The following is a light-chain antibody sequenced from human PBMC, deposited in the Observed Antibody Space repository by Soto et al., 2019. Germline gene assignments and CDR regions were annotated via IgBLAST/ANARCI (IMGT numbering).Light chain of an antibody. V-gene: IGKV3-15*01. J-gene: IGKJ4*01. CDR3: QMYNNWVGT. Sequence: EIVMTQSPAILSVPPGERATLPCRANQSISSNLAWYQQKPGQAPRLXIYGAATRATGIPARFSGSGSGTDVTLTINSLQSEDFAVYYCQMYNNWVGTFGGGTKVDI. CDR2: GAA. CDR1: QSISSN.